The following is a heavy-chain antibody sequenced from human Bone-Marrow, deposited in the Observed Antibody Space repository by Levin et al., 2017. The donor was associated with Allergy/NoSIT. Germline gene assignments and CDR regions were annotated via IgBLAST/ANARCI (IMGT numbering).Heavy chain of an antibody. J-gene: IGHJ4*02. D-gene: IGHD6-19*01. V-gene: IGHV3-11*01. CDR3: ATDGYKSGWEY. CDR1: GFTFNNYY. Sequence: GESLKISCAASGFTFNNYYMSWIRQAPGKGLEWVSYMSSSGNTISYADSVKGRFTISRDNAKKSLYLEMNSLRVEDTAVYYCATDGYKSGWEYWGQGALVTVAS. CDR2: MSSSGNTI.